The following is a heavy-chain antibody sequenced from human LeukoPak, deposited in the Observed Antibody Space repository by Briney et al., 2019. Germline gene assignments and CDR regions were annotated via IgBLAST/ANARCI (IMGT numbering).Heavy chain of an antibody. CDR2: ISYDGSDK. Sequence: GGSLRLSCAASGFTFSNYGMHWVRQAPGKGLEWVTLISYDGSDKNYADSVKGRFTISRDNSKNTLYLQMNSLRAEDTAVYYCASKRELNIVVVPAATDYWGQGTLVTVSS. CDR1: GFTFSNYG. V-gene: IGHV3-30*03. D-gene: IGHD2-2*01. J-gene: IGHJ4*02. CDR3: ASKRELNIVVVPAATDY.